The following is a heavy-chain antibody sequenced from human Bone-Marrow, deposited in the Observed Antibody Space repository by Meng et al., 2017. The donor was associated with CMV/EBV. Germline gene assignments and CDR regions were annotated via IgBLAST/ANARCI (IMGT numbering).Heavy chain of an antibody. Sequence: GGSLRLSCAASGFTFSIYWMHWVRQAPGKGMVWVSRINSDGSNTSHADSVKGRFTISRDNSKNTLYLQVNSLRAQDTAIYYCGRDTNGDYIGAYEMWGQATM. CDR2: INSDGSNT. V-gene: IGHV3-74*01. CDR1: GFTFSIYW. J-gene: IGHJ3*02. CDR3: GRDTNGDYIGAYEM. D-gene: IGHD4-17*01.